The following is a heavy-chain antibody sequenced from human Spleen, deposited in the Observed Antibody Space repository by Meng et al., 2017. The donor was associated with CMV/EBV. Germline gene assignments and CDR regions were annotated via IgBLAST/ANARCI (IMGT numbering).Heavy chain of an antibody. J-gene: IGHJ6*02. V-gene: IGHV1-69*10. CDR2: IIPILGIA. Sequence: SVKVSCKASGGTFSSYAISWVRQAPGQGLEWMGGIIPILGIANYAQKFQGRVTITADKSTSTAYMELSSLRSEDTAVYYCARDLSHYYGGNSGGMDVWGQGTTVTVSS. CDR3: ARDLSHYYGGNSGGMDV. CDR1: GGTFSSYA. D-gene: IGHD4-23*01.